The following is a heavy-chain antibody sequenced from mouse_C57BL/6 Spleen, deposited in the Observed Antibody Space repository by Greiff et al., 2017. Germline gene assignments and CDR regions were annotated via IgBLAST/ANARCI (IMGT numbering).Heavy chain of an antibody. CDR2: ISDGGSYT. CDR3: SRGDGRGYAMDY. CDR1: GFTFSSYA. D-gene: IGHD2-3*01. V-gene: IGHV5-4*01. J-gene: IGHJ4*01. Sequence: EVQGVESGGGLVKPGGSLKLSCAASGFTFSSYAMSWVRQTPEKRLEWVATISDGGSYTYYPDNVKGRFTISRDNAKNNLYLQMSHLKSEDTAMYYCSRGDGRGYAMDYWGQGTSVTVSS.